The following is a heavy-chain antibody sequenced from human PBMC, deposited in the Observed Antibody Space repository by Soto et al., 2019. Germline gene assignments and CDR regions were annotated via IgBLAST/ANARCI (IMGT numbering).Heavy chain of an antibody. D-gene: IGHD4-17*01. CDR2: ISWNSGHL. Sequence: EVQLVESGGGLVQPGRSLRLSCAASGFTFDDYAMHWVRQGPGKGLEWVSSISWNSGHLGYADSVKGRFTISRDNAKNTLYLQMNSLRGEDTALYYCAKGASTTVFAFNDYWGQGTLVTVSS. V-gene: IGHV3-9*01. CDR3: AKGASTTVFAFNDY. CDR1: GFTFDDYA. J-gene: IGHJ4*02.